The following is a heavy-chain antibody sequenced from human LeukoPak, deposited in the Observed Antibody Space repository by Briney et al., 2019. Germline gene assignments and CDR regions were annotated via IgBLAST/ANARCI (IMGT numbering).Heavy chain of an antibody. D-gene: IGHD6-13*01. CDR2: IYPDDSDI. J-gene: IGHJ4*02. CDR1: GHSFTDFW. CDR3: ARHYKQQLIDF. V-gene: IGHV5-51*01. Sequence: GESLKISCKGSGHSFTDFWIGWVRQMPGKGLEWMGIIYPDDSDIRHSPSFEGQVTISADKSISTAYLQWSSLKASDTAIYYCARHYKQQLIDFWGPGTLVTVSS.